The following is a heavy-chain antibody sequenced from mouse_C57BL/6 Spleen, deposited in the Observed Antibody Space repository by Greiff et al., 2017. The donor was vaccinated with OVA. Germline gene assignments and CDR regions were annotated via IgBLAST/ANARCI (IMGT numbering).Heavy chain of an antibody. V-gene: IGHV7-3*01. CDR2: IRNKANGYTT. CDR1: GFTFTDYY. D-gene: IGHD2-12*01. Sequence: EVQLVESGGGLVQPGGSLSLSCAASGFTFTDYYMSWVRQPPGKALEWLGFIRNKANGYTTEYSASVKGRFTISRDNSQSILYLQMNALRAEDSATYYCARGGLYSMDYWGQGTSVTVSS. CDR3: ARGGLYSMDY. J-gene: IGHJ4*01.